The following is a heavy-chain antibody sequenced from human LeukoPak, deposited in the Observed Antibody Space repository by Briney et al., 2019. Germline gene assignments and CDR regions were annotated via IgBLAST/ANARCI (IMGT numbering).Heavy chain of an antibody. CDR1: GVSISTYY. CDR3: ARAAGRYSSGWYYFDY. Sequence: SETLSLTCTVSGVSISTYYWSWIRQPAGKGLEWIGRIYSSGSTNYNPSLKSRVTMSVDTFKNQFSLKLNSVTAADTAVYYCARAAGRYSSGWYYFDYWGQGTLVTVSS. D-gene: IGHD6-19*01. J-gene: IGHJ4*02. CDR2: IYSSGST. V-gene: IGHV4-4*07.